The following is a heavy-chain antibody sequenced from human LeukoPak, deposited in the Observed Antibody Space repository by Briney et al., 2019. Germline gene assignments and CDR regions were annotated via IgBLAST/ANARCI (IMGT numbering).Heavy chain of an antibody. Sequence: PGGSLRLSCAASGFTVSSNYMSGVRQAPGKGLEWVSVIYSGGSTYYADSVKGRFTISRDNSKNTLYLQMNSLRAEDTAVYYCARVLGYDFWSGYPNYYFDYWGQGTLVTVSS. V-gene: IGHV3-53*01. J-gene: IGHJ4*02. CDR2: IYSGGST. D-gene: IGHD3-3*01. CDR1: GFTVSSNY. CDR3: ARVLGYDFWSGYPNYYFDY.